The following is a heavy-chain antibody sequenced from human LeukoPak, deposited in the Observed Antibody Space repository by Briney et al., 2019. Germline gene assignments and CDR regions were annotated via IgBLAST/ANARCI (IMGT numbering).Heavy chain of an antibody. CDR1: GFTFDDYA. CDR2: ISWNSGSI. CDR3: ARGPHSYTSRYFDKPSDH. D-gene: IGHD3-9*01. J-gene: IGHJ4*02. V-gene: IGHV3-9*01. Sequence: GGSLRLSCAASGFTFDDYAMHWVRQAPVKGLEWVSGISWNSGSIGYADSVKGRFTISRDNAKNSLYLQMNSLRAEDTALYYCARGPHSYTSRYFDKPSDHWGQGTLVIVSS.